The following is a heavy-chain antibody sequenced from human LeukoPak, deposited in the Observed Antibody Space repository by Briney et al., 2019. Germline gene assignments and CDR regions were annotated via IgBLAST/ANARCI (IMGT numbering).Heavy chain of an antibody. CDR3: ARQNGYNPDY. V-gene: IGHV1-2*02. CDR2: INPNSGGT. Sequence: GASVKVSCKASGYTFSNYYTHWVRQAPGQGLEWMGWINPNSGGTNYAQKFQGRVTMTRDTSISTAYMELSGLRSDDTAVYYCARQNGYNPDYWGPGTLVTVAS. J-gene: IGHJ4*02. D-gene: IGHD5-24*01. CDR1: GYTFSNYY.